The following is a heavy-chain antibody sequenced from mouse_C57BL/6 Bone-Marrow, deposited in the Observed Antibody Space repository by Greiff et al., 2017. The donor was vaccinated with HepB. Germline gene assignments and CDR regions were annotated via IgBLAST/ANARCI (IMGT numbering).Heavy chain of an antibody. CDR3: ARDHYGSPCFAY. J-gene: IGHJ3*01. D-gene: IGHD1-1*01. Sequence: EVQLVESGGGLVKPGGSLKLSCAASGFTFSSYAMSWVRQTPEKRLEWVATISDGGSYTYYPDNVKGRFTISRDNAKNNLYLQMRYLKSEDTAMYYCARDHYGSPCFAYWGQGTLVTVSA. CDR2: ISDGGSYT. CDR1: GFTFSSYA. V-gene: IGHV5-4*01.